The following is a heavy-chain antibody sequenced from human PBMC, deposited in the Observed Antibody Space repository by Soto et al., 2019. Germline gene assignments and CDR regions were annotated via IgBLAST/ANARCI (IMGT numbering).Heavy chain of an antibody. Sequence: GGSLRLSCVASGFVFEVYWMHWVRQVPGKGLEWVSRISDDGARIDYAESVRGRFTISRDNAKNALYLQMNALRGEDTAVYFCTRGPWPSSIGTGAVWGRGVLVTVSS. CDR3: TRGPWPSSIGTGAV. CDR1: GFVFEVYW. J-gene: IGHJ4*02. CDR2: ISDDGARI. D-gene: IGHD2-2*01. V-gene: IGHV3-74*01.